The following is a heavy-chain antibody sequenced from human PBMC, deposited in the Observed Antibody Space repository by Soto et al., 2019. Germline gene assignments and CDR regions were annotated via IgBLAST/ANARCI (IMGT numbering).Heavy chain of an antibody. CDR2: IKQDGGVK. J-gene: IGHJ4*02. D-gene: IGHD2-15*01. CDR1: TFTFRTYW. V-gene: IGHV3-7*01. CDR3: AREEGRCSGGRCKDFFDF. Sequence: QLVVSGGDLVQPGGSLRLSCAASTFTFRTYWMSWVRQPPGKGLEWVANIKQDGGVKYYVDSVKGRFTISRDKAKNLLFLQMSGPRVDDTAVYYCAREEGRCSGGRCKDFFDFWGRGPLVTVSS.